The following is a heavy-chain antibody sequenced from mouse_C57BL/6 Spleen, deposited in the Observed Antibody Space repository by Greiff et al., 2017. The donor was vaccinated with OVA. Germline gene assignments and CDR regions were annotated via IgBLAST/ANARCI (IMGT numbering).Heavy chain of an antibody. D-gene: IGHD1-1*01. J-gene: IGHJ1*03. Sequence: QVQLQQPGAELVKPGASVKLSCKASGYTFTSYWMHWVKQRPGQGLEWIGMIHPNSGSTNYNEKFKSKATLTVDKSSSTAYMQLSSLTSEDAAVSYCARYYYGSSHWYFDVWGTGTTVTVSS. V-gene: IGHV1-64*01. CDR2: IHPNSGST. CDR1: GYTFTSYW. CDR3: ARYYYGSSHWYFDV.